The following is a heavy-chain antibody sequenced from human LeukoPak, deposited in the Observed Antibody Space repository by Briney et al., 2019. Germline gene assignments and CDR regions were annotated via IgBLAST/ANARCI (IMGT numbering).Heavy chain of an antibody. CDR2: INPNSGDT. J-gene: IGHJ4*02. D-gene: IGHD1-26*01. CDR1: GYTFSAYY. CDR3: ASGGIYYGAAFDF. V-gene: IGHV1-2*02. Sequence: ASVKVSCKASGYTFSAYYMHWIRQAPGQGLEWMGWINPNSGDTNYAQKFQGRVIMTRDTSINTAYMELNNLRSDDTALYYCASGGIYYGAAFDFWGQRSLVTVSA.